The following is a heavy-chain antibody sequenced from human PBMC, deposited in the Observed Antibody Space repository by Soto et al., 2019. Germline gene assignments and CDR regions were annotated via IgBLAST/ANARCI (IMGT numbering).Heavy chain of an antibody. CDR3: ARDSGIVGATYYFDY. Sequence: SETLSLTCTVSGGSISSYYWSWIRQPPGKGLEWIGYIYYSGSTNYNPSLKSRVTISVDTSKNQFSLKLSSVTAADTAVYYCARDSGIVGATYYFDYWGQGTLVTVSS. J-gene: IGHJ4*02. D-gene: IGHD1-26*01. CDR2: IYYSGST. CDR1: GGSISSYY. V-gene: IGHV4-59*01.